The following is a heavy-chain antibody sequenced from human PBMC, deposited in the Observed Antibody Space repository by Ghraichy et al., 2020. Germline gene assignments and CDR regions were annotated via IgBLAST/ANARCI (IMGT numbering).Heavy chain of an antibody. J-gene: IGHJ4*02. V-gene: IGHV4-39*01. CDR1: GGSISSSSYY. D-gene: IGHD3-22*01. Sequence: SETLSLTCTVSGGSISSSSYYWGWIRQPPGKGLEWIGSIYYSGSTYYNPSLKSRVTISVDTSKNQFSLKLSSVTAADTAVYYCATQLVYDSSGYCFDYWGQGTLVTVSS. CDR2: IYYSGST. CDR3: ATQLVYDSSGYCFDY.